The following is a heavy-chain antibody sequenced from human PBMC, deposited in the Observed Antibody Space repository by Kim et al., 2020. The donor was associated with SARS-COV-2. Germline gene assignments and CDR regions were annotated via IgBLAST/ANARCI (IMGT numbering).Heavy chain of an antibody. CDR3: AKDDFYDGGGCHWFDS. CDR2: IHNSGNA. V-gene: IGHV4-4*07. D-gene: IGHD2-21*02. Sequence: SETLSLTCTVSGGSITDYFWSWVRQPAGKGLEWIGRIHNSGNANYNPSLKSRVTMSVDTSKNQFSLKLSSVTAADTAVYFCAKDDFYDGGGCHWFDSWG. J-gene: IGHJ5*01. CDR1: GGSITDYF.